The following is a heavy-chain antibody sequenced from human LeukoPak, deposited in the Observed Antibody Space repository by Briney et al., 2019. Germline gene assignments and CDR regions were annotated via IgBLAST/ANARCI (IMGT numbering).Heavy chain of an antibody. CDR3: ARDVAGYSWIDY. Sequence: GASVKVSCKASGYTFSSHYLNWVRQAPGQGLEWMGIINPNGGSTSYAQKFQGRVTMTRDTSTSTVYMELSSLRSEGTAVYYCARDVAGYSWIDYWGQGTLVTVSS. J-gene: IGHJ4*02. CDR2: INPNGGST. CDR1: GYTFSSHY. D-gene: IGHD5-18*01. V-gene: IGHV1-46*01.